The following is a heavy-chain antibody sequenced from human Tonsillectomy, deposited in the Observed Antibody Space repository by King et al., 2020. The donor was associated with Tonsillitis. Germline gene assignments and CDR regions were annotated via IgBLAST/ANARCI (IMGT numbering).Heavy chain of an antibody. D-gene: IGHD6-13*01. CDR1: GGSFSGYY. CDR3: ARDEAAATPIDY. Sequence: QVQLQQWGAGLLKPSETLSLTCAVNGGSFSGYYWSWIRQPPGKGLEWIGEINHSGSTNYNPSLKSRVTMSVDPSKNQFSLKLSSLTAADTAVYYCARDEAAATPIDYWGQGTLVTVSS. CDR2: INHSGST. V-gene: IGHV4-34*01. J-gene: IGHJ4*02.